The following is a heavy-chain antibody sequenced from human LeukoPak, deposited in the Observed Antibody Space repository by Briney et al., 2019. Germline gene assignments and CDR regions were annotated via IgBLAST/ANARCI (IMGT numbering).Heavy chain of an antibody. CDR1: GFTFSSSW. Sequence: PGGSLRLSCAVSGFTFSSSWMHWVRQAPGKGLVWVSHIETDGSTTAYADSVKGRFTISRDNAKNSLYLQMNSLRAEDTAVYYCARIGSGYEDYYFDYWGQGTLVTVSS. V-gene: IGHV3-74*01. J-gene: IGHJ4*02. CDR3: ARIGSGYEDYYFDY. CDR2: IETDGSTT. D-gene: IGHD3-22*01.